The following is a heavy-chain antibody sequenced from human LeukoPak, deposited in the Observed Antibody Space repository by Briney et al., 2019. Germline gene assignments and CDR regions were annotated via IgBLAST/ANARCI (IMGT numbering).Heavy chain of an antibody. J-gene: IGHJ5*02. Sequence: GGSLRLSCAASGVTFDDYAMHWVRQAPGKGLEWVSGISWNSGSIGYADSVKGRFTISRDNAKNSLYLQMNSLRAEDTALYYCAKGPWTTVDDNWFDPWGQGTLVTVSS. D-gene: IGHD4-23*01. V-gene: IGHV3-9*01. CDR1: GVTFDDYA. CDR2: ISWNSGSI. CDR3: AKGPWTTVDDNWFDP.